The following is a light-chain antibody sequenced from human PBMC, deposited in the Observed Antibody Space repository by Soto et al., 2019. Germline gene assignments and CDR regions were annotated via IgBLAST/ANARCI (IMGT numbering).Light chain of an antibody. CDR1: QSVSSSF. CDR3: HQFDSSLT. J-gene: IGKJ1*01. CDR2: GTS. Sequence: EIVLTQSPGTLSLSPGDRATLSCRASQSVSSSFLAWYQQKPGQAPRLLIYGTSSRATGIPDRFSGSGAGTDFTLTISRLEHEEFAVYYCHQFDSSLTFGQGTPVEIK. V-gene: IGKV3-20*01.